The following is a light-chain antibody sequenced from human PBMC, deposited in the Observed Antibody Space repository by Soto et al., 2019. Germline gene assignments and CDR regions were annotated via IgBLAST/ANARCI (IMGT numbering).Light chain of an antibody. CDR1: QSISSY. V-gene: IGKV1-39*01. J-gene: IGKJ4*01. CDR3: QQSYSTPLT. CDR2: AAS. Sequence: DIQMTQCRSSLSASVGDRVTITCRASQSISSYLNWYQQKPGKAPKLLIYAASSLQSGVPSRFSGSGSGADFTLTISSLQPEDFATYYCQQSYSTPLTLGGGTKVDTK.